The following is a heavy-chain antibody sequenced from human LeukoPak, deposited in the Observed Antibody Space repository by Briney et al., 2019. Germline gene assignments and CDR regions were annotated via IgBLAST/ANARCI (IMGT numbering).Heavy chain of an antibody. Sequence: PSETLSLTCTVSGGSISSYYWSWIRHSPGKELEWIGYYYYGGSTLYNPSLSSRVTISVDASKNHFFLRLNSVTATDTGVYYCAIMGSAYGNAFDVWGQGTMVTVSP. CDR2: YYYGGST. CDR1: GGSISSYY. J-gene: IGHJ3*01. V-gene: IGHV4-59*01. D-gene: IGHD3-3*01. CDR3: AIMGSAYGNAFDV.